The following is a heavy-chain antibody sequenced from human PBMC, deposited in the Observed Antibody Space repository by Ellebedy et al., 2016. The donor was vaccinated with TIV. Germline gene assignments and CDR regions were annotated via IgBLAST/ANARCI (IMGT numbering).Heavy chain of an antibody. CDR1: GGSFSGYY. CDR3: ARVKRYCSSTSCFWFDP. CDR2: INHSGST. D-gene: IGHD2-2*01. J-gene: IGHJ5*02. V-gene: IGHV4-34*01. Sequence: SETLSLTXAVYGGSFSGYYWSWIRQPPGKGLEWIGEINHSGSTNYNPSLKSRVTISVDTSKNQFSLKLSSVTAADTAVYYCARVKRYCSSTSCFWFDPWGQGTLVTVSS.